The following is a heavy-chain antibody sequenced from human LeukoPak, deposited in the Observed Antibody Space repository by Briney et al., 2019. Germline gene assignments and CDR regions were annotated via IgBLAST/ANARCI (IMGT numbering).Heavy chain of an antibody. Sequence: PGGSLRLSCAASGFTFSSYAMTWVRQAPGKGLEWVSSISGSDGSTYYADSVKGRFTISRDNSKNTLYLQMNSLRAEDTAVYYCAKAGSGWSRWDYWGQGTLVTVSS. D-gene: IGHD6-19*01. CDR1: GFTFSSYA. CDR3: AKAGSGWSRWDY. V-gene: IGHV3-23*01. CDR2: ISGSDGST. J-gene: IGHJ4*02.